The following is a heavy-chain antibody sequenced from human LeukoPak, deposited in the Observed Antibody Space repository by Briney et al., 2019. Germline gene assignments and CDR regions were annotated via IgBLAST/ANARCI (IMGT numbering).Heavy chain of an antibody. CDR1: GGSISSSSYY. Sequence: SETLSLTCTVSGGSISSSSYYWGWIRQPPGKGLEWIGSIYYSGSTYYNPSLKSRVTISVDTSKNQFSLKLSSVTAADTAVYYCAGDGSYSSSWSFAFDIWGQGTMVTVSS. CDR2: IYYSGST. CDR3: AGDGSYSSSWSFAFDI. J-gene: IGHJ3*02. D-gene: IGHD6-13*01. V-gene: IGHV4-39*07.